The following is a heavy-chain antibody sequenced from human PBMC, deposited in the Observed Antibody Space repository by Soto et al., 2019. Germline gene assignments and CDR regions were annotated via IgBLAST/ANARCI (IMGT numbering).Heavy chain of an antibody. CDR1: GGSISRSNW. CDR3: ARAAGAKGVAARAFDI. CDR2: IYHSGST. Sequence: PSDTLSLTCAVSGGSISRSNWWSWVRQPPGKGMEWIGEIYHSGSTNYNPSLKSRVTISVDKSKNQFSLKLSSVTAADTAVYYCARAAGAKGVAARAFDIWGQGTMVTVSS. V-gene: IGHV4-4*02. D-gene: IGHD1-26*01. J-gene: IGHJ3*02.